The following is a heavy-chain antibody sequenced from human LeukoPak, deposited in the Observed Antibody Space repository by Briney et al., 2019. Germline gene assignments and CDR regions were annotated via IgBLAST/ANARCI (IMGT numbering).Heavy chain of an antibody. J-gene: IGHJ4*02. Sequence: SETLSLTCTVSGGSINSYYWSWIRQTAGKGLEWIGRVYFSGSTNYNPSLKSRVSMSIDTSKNQFSLRLSSVTAADTAVYYCARLARYCSGGSCDTPFDYWGQGTLVTVSS. D-gene: IGHD2-15*01. CDR1: GGSINSYY. CDR3: ARLARYCSGGSCDTPFDY. CDR2: VYFSGST. V-gene: IGHV4-4*07.